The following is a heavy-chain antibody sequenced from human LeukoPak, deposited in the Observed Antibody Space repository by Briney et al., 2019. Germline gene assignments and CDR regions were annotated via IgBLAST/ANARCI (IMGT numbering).Heavy chain of an antibody. CDR2: ISASDDST. V-gene: IGHV3-23*01. D-gene: IGHD3-16*01. Sequence: GGSLRLSCTASGFNFDDYNMSWFRQAPGKGLEWVSSISASDDSTYYADSVKGRFTISRDNSMNTLYLQMNRLGADDTAIYYCAKRFGVYWFFDLWGRGTLVTVSS. CDR3: AKRFGVYWFFDL. J-gene: IGHJ2*01. CDR1: GFNFDDYN.